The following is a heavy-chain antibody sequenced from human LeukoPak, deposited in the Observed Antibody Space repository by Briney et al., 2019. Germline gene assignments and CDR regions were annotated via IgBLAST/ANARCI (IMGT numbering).Heavy chain of an antibody. D-gene: IGHD5-18*01. V-gene: IGHV1-58*02. CDR3: AAHWGLYSYGSDAFDI. J-gene: IGHJ3*02. Sequence: SVKVSCKASGFTFTSSAMQWVRQARGQRLEWIGWIVVGSGNTNYAQKFQERVTITRDMSTSTAYMELSSLRSEDTAVYYCAAHWGLYSYGSDAFDIWGQGTMVTVSS. CDR1: GFTFTSSA. CDR2: IVVGSGNT.